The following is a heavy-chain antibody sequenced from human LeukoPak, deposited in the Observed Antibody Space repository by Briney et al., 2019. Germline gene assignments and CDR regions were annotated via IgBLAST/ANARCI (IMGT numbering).Heavy chain of an antibody. CDR3: ARAQGPSSSWHNWFDP. CDR1: GYTFTSYY. J-gene: IGHJ5*02. Sequence: ASVKVSCKASGYTFTSYYMHWVRQAPGQGLEWMGIINPSGGSTSSAQKFQGRVTMTRNTSISTAYMELSSLRSEDTAVYYCARAQGPSSSWHNWFDPWGQGTLVTVSS. V-gene: IGHV1-46*01. D-gene: IGHD6-13*01. CDR2: INPSGGST.